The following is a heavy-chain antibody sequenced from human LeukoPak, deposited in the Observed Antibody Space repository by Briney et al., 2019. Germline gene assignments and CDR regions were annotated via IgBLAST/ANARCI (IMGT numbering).Heavy chain of an antibody. Sequence: PSQTLSLTCTVSGGSISSGDYYWSWIRQPPGKGLEWIGSIHYSGSTYYNPSLKSRVTISVDTSKNQFSLKLSSVTAADTAVYYCARGPDGYKSFWYFDLWGRGTLVTVSS. CDR1: GGSISSGDYY. D-gene: IGHD5-24*01. CDR3: ARGPDGYKSFWYFDL. CDR2: IHYSGST. V-gene: IGHV4-39*01. J-gene: IGHJ2*01.